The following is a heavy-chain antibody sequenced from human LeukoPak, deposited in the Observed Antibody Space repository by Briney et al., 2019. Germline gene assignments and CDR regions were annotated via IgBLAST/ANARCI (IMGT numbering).Heavy chain of an antibody. CDR2: IDPASGIT. CDR1: GYIFSDYW. Sequence: ASVTVPCKASGYIFSDYWIHWVRQAPGRGLECLGWIDPASGITNQPQKFQGRITVTRDTSASTVYMDLTGLTTDDTALYYCARVGAPGGLRPQHYYYWGQGTQVTVSS. J-gene: IGHJ4*02. D-gene: IGHD3-16*01. V-gene: IGHV1-2*02. CDR3: ARVGAPGGLRPQHYYY.